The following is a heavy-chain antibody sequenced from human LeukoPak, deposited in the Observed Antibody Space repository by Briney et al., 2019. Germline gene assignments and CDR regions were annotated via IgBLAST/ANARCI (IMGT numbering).Heavy chain of an antibody. V-gene: IGHV1-8*01. CDR2: MNPNSGNT. J-gene: IGHJ6*02. CDR1: GYTFTSYD. D-gene: IGHD4-17*01. CDR3: ARVNYGDYDYYYGMDV. Sequence: ASVKVSCTASGYTFTSYDINWVRQATGQGLEWMGWMNPNSGNTGYAQKFQGRVTMTRNTSISTAYMELSSLRSEDTAVYYCARVNYGDYDYYYGMDVWGQGTTVTVSS.